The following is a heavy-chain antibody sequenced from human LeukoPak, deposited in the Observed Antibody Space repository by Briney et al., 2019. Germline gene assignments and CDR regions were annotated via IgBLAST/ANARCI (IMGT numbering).Heavy chain of an antibody. CDR2: ISGSGGST. CDR3: AKDSLTTVTAYYFDY. D-gene: IGHD4-17*01. Sequence: GGSLRLSCAASGFTFSSYGMSWVRQAPGKGLEWVSAISGSGGSTYYADSVKGRFAISRDNSKNTLYLQMNSLRAEDTAVYYCAKDSLTTVTAYYFDYWGQGTLVTVSS. V-gene: IGHV3-23*01. CDR1: GFTFSSYG. J-gene: IGHJ4*02.